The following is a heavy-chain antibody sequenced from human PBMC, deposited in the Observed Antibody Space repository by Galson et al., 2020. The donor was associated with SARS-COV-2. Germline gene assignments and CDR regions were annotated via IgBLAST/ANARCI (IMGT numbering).Heavy chain of an antibody. D-gene: IGHD3-3*01. J-gene: IGHJ4*02. Sequence: SETLSLTCTVSGGSISSSSYYWGWIRQPPGKGLEWIGSIYYSGSTYYNPSLKSRVTISVDTSKNQFSLKLSSVTAADTAVYYCASTIFGVASNWGQGTLVTVSS. CDR2: IYYSGST. CDR3: ASTIFGVASN. CDR1: GGSISSSSYY. V-gene: IGHV4-39*01.